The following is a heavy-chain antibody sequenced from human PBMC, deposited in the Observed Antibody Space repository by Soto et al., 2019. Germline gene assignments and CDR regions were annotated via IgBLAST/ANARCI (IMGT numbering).Heavy chain of an antibody. D-gene: IGHD6-19*01. CDR3: AKADSSGWPNEAFDI. V-gene: IGHV3-43D*04. J-gene: IGHJ3*02. CDR2: ISWDGGSR. Sequence: TGGSLRLSCAASGFTFDDYAMHWVRQAPGKGLEWVSLISWDGGSRYYADSVQGRFTISRDNSKNSLYLQMNSLPAEDTALYYCAKADSSGWPNEAFDIWGQGTMVTVSS. CDR1: GFTFDDYA.